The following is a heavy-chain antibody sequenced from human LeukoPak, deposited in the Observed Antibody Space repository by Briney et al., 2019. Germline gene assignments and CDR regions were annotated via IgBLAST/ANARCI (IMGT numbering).Heavy chain of an antibody. CDR3: ARHDSSRFDP. V-gene: IGHV3-30*03. D-gene: IGHD3-3*01. CDR2: IAYDGRRK. Sequence: GVSLRLSCAASGATFNVYCMHCVRQAPGKGLEWVTAIAYDGRRKHYADSVRCRFTISRDNSRNTMDRQMNSPSGEYTAVYHFARHDSSRFDPWGQGTLVIVSS. J-gene: IGHJ5*02. CDR1: GATFNVYC.